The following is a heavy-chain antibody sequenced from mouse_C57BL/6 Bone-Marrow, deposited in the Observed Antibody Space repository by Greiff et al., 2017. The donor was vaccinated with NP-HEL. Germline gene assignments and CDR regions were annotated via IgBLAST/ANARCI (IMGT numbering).Heavy chain of an antibody. CDR1: GYTFTSYG. CDR2: IYPRSGNT. Sequence: QVQLQQSGAELARPGASVKLSCKASGYTFTSYGISWVKQRTGQGLEWIGEIYPRSGNTYYNEKFKGKATLTADKSSSTAYMELRSLTSEDSAVYFCARERAYYDYDWFAYWGQGTLVTVS. D-gene: IGHD2-4*01. CDR3: ARERAYYDYDWFAY. J-gene: IGHJ3*01. V-gene: IGHV1-81*01.